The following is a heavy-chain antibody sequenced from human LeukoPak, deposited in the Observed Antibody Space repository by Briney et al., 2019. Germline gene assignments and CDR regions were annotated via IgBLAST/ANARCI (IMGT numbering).Heavy chain of an antibody. J-gene: IGHJ4*02. CDR3: ARHQQADMDY. CDR1: GFTFSSYA. Sequence: GGSLRLSCAASGFTFSSYAMHWVRQAPGKGLEWVAVISYDGSNKYYADSVKGRFTISRDNSKNTLYLQMNSLRAEDTAVYYCARHQQADMDYWGQGTLVTVSS. V-gene: IGHV3-30-3*01. D-gene: IGHD2-2*01. CDR2: ISYDGSNK.